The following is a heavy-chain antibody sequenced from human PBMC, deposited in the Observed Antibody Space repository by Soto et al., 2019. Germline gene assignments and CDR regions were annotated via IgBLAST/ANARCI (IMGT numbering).Heavy chain of an antibody. CDR3: AKTAIFGVVIHYYFDY. J-gene: IGHJ4*02. Sequence: GGSLRLSCAASGFTFSSYAMSWVRQAPGKGLEWVSAISGSGGSTYYADSVKGRSTISRDNSKNRLFLHMNSLRAEDTAVYYCAKTAIFGVVIHYYFDYWGQGTLVTVSS. V-gene: IGHV3-23*01. CDR1: GFTFSSYA. CDR2: ISGSGGST. D-gene: IGHD3-3*01.